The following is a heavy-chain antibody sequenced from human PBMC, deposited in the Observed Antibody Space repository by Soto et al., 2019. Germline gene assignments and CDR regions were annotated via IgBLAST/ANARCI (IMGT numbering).Heavy chain of an antibody. CDR2: IKQDGSEK. D-gene: IGHD3-22*01. Sequence: LRLSCAASGFTFSSYWMSWVRQAPGKGLEWVANIKQDGSEKYYVDSVKGRFTTSRDNAKNSLYLQMNSLRAEDTAVYYCARDYYDSSGYYKGAFDIWGQGTMVTVSS. CDR3: ARDYYDSSGYYKGAFDI. J-gene: IGHJ3*02. CDR1: GFTFSSYW. V-gene: IGHV3-7*01.